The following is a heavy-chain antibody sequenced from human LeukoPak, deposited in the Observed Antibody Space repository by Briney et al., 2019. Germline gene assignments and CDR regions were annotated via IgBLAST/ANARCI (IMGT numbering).Heavy chain of an antibody. CDR2: IYYSGST. CDR1: GGSISSYY. J-gene: IGHJ4*02. Sequence: SETLSLTCTVSGGSISSYYWSWIRQPPGKGLEWIGYIYYSGSTNYNPSLKSRVTISVDTSKNQFSLKLSSVTAADTAVYYCARVRQPYCSGGSCYSGYFDYWGQGTLVTVSS. CDR3: ARVRQPYCSGGSCYSGYFDY. D-gene: IGHD2-15*01. V-gene: IGHV4-59*01.